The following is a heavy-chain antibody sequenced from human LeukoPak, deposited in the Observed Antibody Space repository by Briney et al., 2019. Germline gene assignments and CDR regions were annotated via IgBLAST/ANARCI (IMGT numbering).Heavy chain of an antibody. CDR3: ARDLVEAYCSGGSCYRWFDP. D-gene: IGHD2-15*01. J-gene: IGHJ5*02. CDR1: SGSISNYY. V-gene: IGHV4-59*01. Sequence: SETLSLTCTVSSGSISNYYWSWIRQPPGKGPEWIGYVRYSGSTSYNPSLKSRVTMSVDTSKNQFPLRLSSVTAADTAVYYCARDLVEAYCSGGSCYRWFDPWGQGTLVTVSS. CDR2: VRYSGST.